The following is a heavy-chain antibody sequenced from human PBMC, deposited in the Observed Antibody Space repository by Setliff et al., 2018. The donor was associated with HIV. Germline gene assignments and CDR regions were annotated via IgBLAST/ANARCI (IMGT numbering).Heavy chain of an antibody. CDR3: ARGRIVVVVAATDYYGMDV. CDR1: GGTFSSYT. J-gene: IGHJ6*02. CDR2: IIPILGIA. Sequence: SVKVSCKASGGTFSSYTISWVRQAPGQGLEWMGRIIPILGIANYAQKFQGRVTMTEDTSTDTAYMELSSLRSEDTAVYYCARGRIVVVVAATDYYGMDVWGQGTTVTVSS. V-gene: IGHV1-69*02. D-gene: IGHD2-15*01.